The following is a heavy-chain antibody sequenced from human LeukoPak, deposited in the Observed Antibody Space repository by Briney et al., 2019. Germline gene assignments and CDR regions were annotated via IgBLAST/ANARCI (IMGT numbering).Heavy chain of an antibody. Sequence: GGSLRLSCAASGFTFSSYGMSWVRQAPGKGLEWVSAIGGSGGSTYYADSVKGRFTISRDNSKNTLYVQMNSLRAEDTAVYYCARDLVPPAGYWGQGTLVTVSS. J-gene: IGHJ4*02. CDR1: GFTFSSYG. CDR2: IGGSGGST. V-gene: IGHV3-23*01. CDR3: ARDLVPPAGY.